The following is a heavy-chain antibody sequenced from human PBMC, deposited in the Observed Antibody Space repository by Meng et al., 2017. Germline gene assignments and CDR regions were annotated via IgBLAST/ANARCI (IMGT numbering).Heavy chain of an antibody. CDR1: VASISSGGYS. J-gene: IGHJ5*02. CDR2: IYYSGST. D-gene: IGHD5-18*01. V-gene: IGHV4-31*01. Sequence: QLQRSGPRRLNPSQPLSLPCTGPVASISSGGYSWSWIRQHPGKGLEWVGYIYYSGSTYYNPSLKSLVTISVDTSKNQFSLKLSSVTAADTAVYYCARADRRVGSYGPNWFDPWGQGTLVTVSS. CDR3: ARADRRVGSYGPNWFDP.